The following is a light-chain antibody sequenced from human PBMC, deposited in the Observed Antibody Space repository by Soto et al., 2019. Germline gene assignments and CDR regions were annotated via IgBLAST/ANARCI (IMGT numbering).Light chain of an antibody. CDR3: QLSGT. J-gene: IGKJ1*01. V-gene: IGKV4-1*01. Sequence: DIVMTQSPDSLAVSLGERATINCKSSQSVLYSSNNKNYLAWYQQKPGQPPKLLIYWASTRESGVPDRFSGSGSGTDYTLTISSLQAEDVAFYYCQLSGTFGQWTKVEIK. CDR1: QSVLYSSNNKNY. CDR2: WAS.